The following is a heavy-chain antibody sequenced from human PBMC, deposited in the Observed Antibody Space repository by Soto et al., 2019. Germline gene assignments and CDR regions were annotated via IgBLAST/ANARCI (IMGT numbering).Heavy chain of an antibody. CDR1: GFTFSSYG. CDR3: AKDPRGPDL. CDR2: ITGSGATT. J-gene: IGHJ5*02. V-gene: IGHV3-23*01. Sequence: PGGSLRLSCAASGFTFSSYGMSWVRQGPGKGLEWVSGITGSGATTYYADSVKGRFTISRDNSKSTLYLQMNSLRVEDTAVYYCAKDPRGPDLWGQGTLVTAPQ.